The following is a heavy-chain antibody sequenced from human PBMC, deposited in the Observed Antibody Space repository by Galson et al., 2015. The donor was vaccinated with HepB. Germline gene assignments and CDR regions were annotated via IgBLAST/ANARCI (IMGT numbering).Heavy chain of an antibody. D-gene: IGHD6-19*01. CDR1: GYTFTSYA. Sequence: SVKVSCKASGYTFTSYAMQWVRQAPGQRLEWMGWMNAGNGYTKYSQKFQGRVTITRDTSASTVYMELSSLRSEDTAVYYCARGYSEQGLVYAFDMWGQGTMVTVSS. CDR2: MNAGNGYT. V-gene: IGHV1-3*01. J-gene: IGHJ3*02. CDR3: ARGYSEQGLVYAFDM.